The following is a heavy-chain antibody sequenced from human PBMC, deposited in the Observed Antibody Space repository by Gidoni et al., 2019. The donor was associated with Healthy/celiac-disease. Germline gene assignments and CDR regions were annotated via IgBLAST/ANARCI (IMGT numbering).Heavy chain of an antibody. CDR3: ARGGSSWLRKVDY. CDR1: GGSFRGYY. CDR2: LNHSGST. J-gene: IGHJ4*02. V-gene: IGHV4-34*01. Sequence: QLQLQQWVAGLWKPSETLSLTCAVYGGSFRGYYWSLIRQPPGKGLEWIGELNHSGSTNYNPSLKRRVTISVDTSKNQFSLKLSSVTAEDTAVDYCARGGSSWLRKVDYWGQGTLVTVSS. D-gene: IGHD6-13*01.